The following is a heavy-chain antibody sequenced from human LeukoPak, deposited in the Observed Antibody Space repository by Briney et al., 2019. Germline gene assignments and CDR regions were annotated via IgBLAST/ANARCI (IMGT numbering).Heavy chain of an antibody. V-gene: IGHV1-69*02. Sequence: SVKVSCKASGGTSSSYTISWVRQAPGQGLEWMGRIIPILGIANYAQKFQGRVTITADKSTSTAYMELSSLRSEDTAVYYCARSGATQATRPGVDYWGQGTLVTVSS. CDR3: ARSGATQATRPGVDY. D-gene: IGHD3-10*01. CDR1: GGTSSSYT. J-gene: IGHJ4*02. CDR2: IIPILGIA.